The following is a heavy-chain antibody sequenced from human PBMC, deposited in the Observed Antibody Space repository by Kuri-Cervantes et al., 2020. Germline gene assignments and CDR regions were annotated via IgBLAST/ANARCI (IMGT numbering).Heavy chain of an antibody. CDR1: GFTFSSYA. J-gene: IGHJ4*02. CDR2: IWYDGSNK. D-gene: IGHD2-15*01. CDR3: AGLGYCSGGSCEGYFDY. Sequence: GESLKISCAASGFTFSSYAMSWVRQAPGKGLEWVAVIWYDGSNKYYADSVKGRFTISRDNSKNTLYLQMNSLRAEDTAVYYCAGLGYCSGGSCEGYFDYWGQGTLVTVSS. V-gene: IGHV3-33*08.